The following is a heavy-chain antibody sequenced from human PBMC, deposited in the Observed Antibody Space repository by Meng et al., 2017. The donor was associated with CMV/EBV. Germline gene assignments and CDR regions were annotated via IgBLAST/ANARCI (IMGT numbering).Heavy chain of an antibody. CDR2: INPASGDT. Sequence: SGYSFAGYYIRWARQAPGQGLGWMGWINPASGDTILAQKFQGRVTMTRDTSLTTAYMELNRLRSDDTAVYYCATSSVEVMIYAGLDYWGQGTLVTVSS. D-gene: IGHD2/OR15-2a*01. J-gene: IGHJ4*02. CDR3: ATSSVEVMIYAGLDY. CDR1: GYSFAGYY. V-gene: IGHV1-2*02.